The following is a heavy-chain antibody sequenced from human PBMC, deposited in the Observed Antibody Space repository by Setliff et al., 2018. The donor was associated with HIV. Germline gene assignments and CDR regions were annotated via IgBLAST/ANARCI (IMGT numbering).Heavy chain of an antibody. D-gene: IGHD4-17*01. V-gene: IGHV4-39*01. CDR2: MYYSGRT. J-gene: IGHJ1*01. CDR3: ERHHLRTTEEYFQH. CDR1: GGSHRGRSYY. Sequence: SETLSLTCTVSGGSHRGRSYYWGWIRQPPGKGLEWIGSMYYSGRTYYNPSLKSRVPISVDTSKNQFSLKLNSVAAADTAVYYCERHHLRTTEEYFQHWGQGTLVTVSS.